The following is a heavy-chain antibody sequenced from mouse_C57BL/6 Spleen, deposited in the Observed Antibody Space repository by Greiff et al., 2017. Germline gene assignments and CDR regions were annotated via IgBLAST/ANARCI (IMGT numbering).Heavy chain of an antibody. Sequence: EVHLVESGGGLVKPGGSLKLSCAASGFTFSDYGMHWVRQAPEKGLEWVAYISSGSSTIYYADTVKGRFTISRDNAKNTLFLQMTSLRSEDTAMYYCARDSYYYGSSFYYFDYWGQGTTLTVSS. V-gene: IGHV5-17*01. CDR1: GFTFSDYG. CDR3: ARDSYYYGSSFYYFDY. D-gene: IGHD1-1*01. J-gene: IGHJ2*01. CDR2: ISSGSSTI.